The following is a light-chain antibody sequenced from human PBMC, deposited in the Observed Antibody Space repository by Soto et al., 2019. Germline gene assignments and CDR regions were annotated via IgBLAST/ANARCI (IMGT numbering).Light chain of an antibody. V-gene: IGKV1-5*01. Sequence: DIQMTQSPSSLSASVGDRVTITCRASQSISIYLNWYQLKPGEAPKLLIYDASALPRGVPSRFSGSGSGTKFTLTIASLQPDDFATYYCQQYETFSGTFGPGTKVDIK. J-gene: IGKJ1*01. CDR1: QSISIY. CDR3: QQYETFSGT. CDR2: DAS.